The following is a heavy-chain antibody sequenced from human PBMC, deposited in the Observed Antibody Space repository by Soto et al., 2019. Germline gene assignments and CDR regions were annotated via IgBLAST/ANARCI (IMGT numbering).Heavy chain of an antibody. D-gene: IGHD3-10*01. CDR2: ISGSGGST. J-gene: IGHJ4*02. CDR1: GFTFSSYA. V-gene: IGHV3-23*01. CDR3: AKVGNYGSGSYYNEPFDY. Sequence: LSLTCAASGFTFSSYAMSWVRQAPGKGLEWVSAISGSGGSTYYADSVKGRFTISRDNSKNTLYLQMNSLRAEDTAVYYCAKVGNYGSGSYYNEPFDYWGQGTLVTVSS.